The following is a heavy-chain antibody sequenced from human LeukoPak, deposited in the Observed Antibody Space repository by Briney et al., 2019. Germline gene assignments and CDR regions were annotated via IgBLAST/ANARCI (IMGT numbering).Heavy chain of an antibody. CDR1: GFTFSTYA. J-gene: IGHJ4*02. CDR3: AKDRSNQASGYYLHDY. Sequence: PGGSLRLSCAASGFTFSTYAMSWVRQAPGKGLEWVSAISGSGGSTYHAGSVKGRFTISRDNSKNTLYVQMNSLRAEDTALYYCAKDRSNQASGYYLHDYWGQGTLVTVSS. V-gene: IGHV3-23*01. D-gene: IGHD3-22*01. CDR2: ISGSGGST.